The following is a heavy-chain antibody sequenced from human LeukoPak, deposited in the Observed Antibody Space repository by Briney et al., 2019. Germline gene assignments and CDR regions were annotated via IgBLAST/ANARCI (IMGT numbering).Heavy chain of an antibody. Sequence: GGSLRLSCAASGFTFSSYSMNWVRQAPGKGLEWVSSISSSSSYIYYADSVKGRFTISRDNAKNSLYLQMNSLRAEDTAVYYCARDPGVDIVVVPAAPAGSPWGQGTLVTVSS. D-gene: IGHD2-2*01. CDR1: GFTFSSYS. J-gene: IGHJ5*02. CDR2: ISSSSSYI. V-gene: IGHV3-21*01. CDR3: ARDPGVDIVVVPAAPAGSP.